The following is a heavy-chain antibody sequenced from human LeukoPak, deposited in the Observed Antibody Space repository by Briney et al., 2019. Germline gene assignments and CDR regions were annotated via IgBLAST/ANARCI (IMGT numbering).Heavy chain of an antibody. CDR3: ARDNSVEDTAWWFDP. V-gene: IGHV1-46*01. CDR2: INPSGGST. Sequence: ASVKVSCKASGYTFTSYYMHWVRQAPGQGLEWMGIINPSGGSTSYAQKFQGRVTMTRDMSTSTDHMELSSPRSEDTAVYYCARDNSVEDTAWWFDPWGQGTLVTVSS. D-gene: IGHD4-23*01. CDR1: GYTFTSYY. J-gene: IGHJ5*02.